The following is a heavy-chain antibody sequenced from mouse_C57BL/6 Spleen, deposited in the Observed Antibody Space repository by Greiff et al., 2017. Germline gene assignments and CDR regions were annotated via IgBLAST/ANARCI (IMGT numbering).Heavy chain of an antibody. CDR2: IDTSDSYT. V-gene: IGHV1-69*01. Sequence: VQLQQPGAELVMPGASVKLSCKASGYTFTSYWMHWVKQRPGQGLEWIGEIDTSDSYTNYNQKFKGKSTLTVDKSSSTAYMQLSSLTSEVSAVYNCARGDWDGYWGQGTTLTVSS. CDR3: ARGDWDGY. CDR1: GYTFTSYW. J-gene: IGHJ2*01. D-gene: IGHD4-1*01.